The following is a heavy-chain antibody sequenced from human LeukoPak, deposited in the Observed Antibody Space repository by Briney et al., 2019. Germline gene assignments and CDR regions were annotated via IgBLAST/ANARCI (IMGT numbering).Heavy chain of an antibody. CDR1: GFTFSSYA. J-gene: IGHJ6*02. D-gene: IGHD3-3*01. V-gene: IGHV3-23*01. Sequence: GGSLRLSCAASGFTFSSYAMSWVRQAPGKGLEWVSAISGSGGSTYYADSVKGRFTISRDNSKNTLCLQMNSLRAEDTAVYYCAKGHYDFWSGYDYYYYGMDVWGQGTTVTVSS. CDR2: ISGSGGST. CDR3: AKGHYDFWSGYDYYYYGMDV.